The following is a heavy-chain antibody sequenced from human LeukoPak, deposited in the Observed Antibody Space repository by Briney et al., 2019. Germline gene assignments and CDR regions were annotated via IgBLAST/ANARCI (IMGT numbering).Heavy chain of an antibody. J-gene: IGHJ3*02. D-gene: IGHD2-8*01. CDR1: GGSFSGYY. CDR3: ARAPLMLASDAFDI. V-gene: IGHV4-34*01. CDR2: INHSGST. Sequence: SETLSLTCAVYGGSFSGYYWSWIRQPPGKGLEWIGEINHSGSTNYNPFLKSRVTISVDTSKNQFSLKLSSVTAADTAVYYCARAPLMLASDAFDIWGQGTMVTVSS.